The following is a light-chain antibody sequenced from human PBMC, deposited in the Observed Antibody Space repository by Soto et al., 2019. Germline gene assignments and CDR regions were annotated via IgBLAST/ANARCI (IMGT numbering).Light chain of an antibody. V-gene: IGLV1-40*01. Sequence: QSVLTQPPSVSGAPGQRVTISCTGSSSNIGAGYDVHWYRQLPGTAPKLLIYGNNNRPSGVPDRFSGSKSGTSASLAITGLQAEDEADYFCQSYDSSQSGVVFGGGTQLTVL. CDR1: SSNIGAGYD. CDR2: GNN. CDR3: QSYDSSQSGVV. J-gene: IGLJ2*01.